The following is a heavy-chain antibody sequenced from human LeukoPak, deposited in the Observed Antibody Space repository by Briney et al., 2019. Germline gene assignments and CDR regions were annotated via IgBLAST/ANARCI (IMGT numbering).Heavy chain of an antibody. CDR2: IMRDGNEK. CDR1: GFTFSDYY. Sequence: GGSLRLSCAASGFTFSDYYMSWIRQAPGKGLEWVAHIMRDGNEKHYVDSVKGRFTISRDNAKNSLYLQMNSLRAEDTAVYYCARDGGSGADYWGQGTLVSVSS. D-gene: IGHD3-16*01. J-gene: IGHJ4*02. V-gene: IGHV3-7*01. CDR3: ARDGGSGADY.